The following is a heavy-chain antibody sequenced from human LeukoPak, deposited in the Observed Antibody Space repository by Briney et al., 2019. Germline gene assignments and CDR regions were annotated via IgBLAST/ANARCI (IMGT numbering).Heavy chain of an antibody. J-gene: IGHJ4*02. Sequence: PGGSLRLSCAASGFTFSSYAMSWVRQAPGKGLEWVSAISGSGGSTYYADSVKGRFTISRDNSKNTLYLQMNSLKAEDTAVYYCAKAVFGVVPAATFDYWGQGTLVTVSS. CDR3: AKAVFGVVPAATFDY. CDR2: ISGSGGST. D-gene: IGHD2-2*01. CDR1: GFTFSSYA. V-gene: IGHV3-23*01.